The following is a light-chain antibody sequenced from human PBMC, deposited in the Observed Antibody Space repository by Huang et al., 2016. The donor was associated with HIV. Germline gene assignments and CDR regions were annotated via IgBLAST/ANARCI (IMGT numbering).Light chain of an antibody. J-gene: IGKJ5*01. CDR3: QQSYSTPIT. Sequence: DIQMIQSPSSLSASVGDRVTITCRASQSISSYLNWYQQKPGKAPKLLIYAASSLQRGVPSRFSGSGSGTDFTLTISSLQPEDFATYYCQQSYSTPITFGQGTRLEIK. V-gene: IGKV1-39*01. CDR2: AAS. CDR1: QSISSY.